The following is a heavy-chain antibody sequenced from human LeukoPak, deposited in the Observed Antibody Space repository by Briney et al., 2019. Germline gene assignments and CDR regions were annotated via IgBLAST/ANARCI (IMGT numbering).Heavy chain of an antibody. CDR1: GYTFTSYG. CDR2: ISAYNGNT. CDR3: ARDLPYTGGYCSGGSCYPFDY. J-gene: IGHJ4*02. V-gene: IGHV1-18*01. D-gene: IGHD2-15*01. Sequence: ASVKVSCKASGYTFTSYGISWVRQAPGQGLEWMGWISAYNGNTNYAQKLQGRVTMTTDTSTSTAYMELRSLRSDDTAVYYCARDLPYTGGYCSGGSCYPFDYWGQGTLVTVSS.